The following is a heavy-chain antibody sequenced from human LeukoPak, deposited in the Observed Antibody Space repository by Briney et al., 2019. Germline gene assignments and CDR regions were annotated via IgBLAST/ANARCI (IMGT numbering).Heavy chain of an antibody. CDR2: MSYDESKR. J-gene: IGHJ4*02. CDR3: ARGRHDFWSGDS. D-gene: IGHD3-3*01. Sequence: PGRSLRLSCVASGFTVSSYDMHWVRQAPGKGLEWVGVMSYDESKRYYADSVKGRFTISRDNSKNTLYVQMNSLRADDTAVYYCARGRHDFWSGDSWGQGTLVTVSS. V-gene: IGHV3-30-3*01. CDR1: GFTVSSYD.